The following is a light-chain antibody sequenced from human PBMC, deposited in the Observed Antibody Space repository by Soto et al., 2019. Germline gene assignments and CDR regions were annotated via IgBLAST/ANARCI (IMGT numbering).Light chain of an antibody. Sequence: DIQMTQSPSTLSASVGDRVTITCRASQRISSWLAWHQQKPGKAPKVLIYKASSLESGVLSRFSGSGSGTEFTLTISSLQPDDVATDYCQQYNTYPRAFGGGTKVEIK. CDR1: QRISSW. V-gene: IGKV1-5*03. CDR3: QQYNTYPRA. CDR2: KAS. J-gene: IGKJ4*01.